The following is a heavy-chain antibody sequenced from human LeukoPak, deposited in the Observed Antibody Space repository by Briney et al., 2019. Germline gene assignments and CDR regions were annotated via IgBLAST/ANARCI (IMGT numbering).Heavy chain of an antibody. CDR2: VFDSGRT. CDR3: TTIKRGNIFGYFDF. J-gene: IGHJ4*02. Sequence: KASETLSLTCTVSGGSMTTHHWNWLRQTPGKGLEWIGYVFDSGRTKENPSLKSRVTLSADTSKNQLSLRLSSVTAADTAVYYCTTIKRGNIFGYFDFWGQGILVTVSS. CDR1: GGSMTTHH. V-gene: IGHV4-59*11. D-gene: IGHD5-18*01.